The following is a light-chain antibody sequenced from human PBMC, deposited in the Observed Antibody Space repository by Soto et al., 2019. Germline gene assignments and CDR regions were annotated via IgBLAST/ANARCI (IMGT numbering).Light chain of an antibody. CDR1: QSVLYSSNNKNY. V-gene: IGKV4-1*01. CDR2: WAS. CDR3: QQYYSAPLT. J-gene: IGKJ4*01. Sequence: DILMTQSPDSLAVSLGERATMNCKSSQSVLYSSNNKNYLAWYQQKPGQPPKLLIYWASTRESGVPDRFSGSGSGTDFTLTISSLQAEDVAVYFCQQYYSAPLTFGGGTKVDNK.